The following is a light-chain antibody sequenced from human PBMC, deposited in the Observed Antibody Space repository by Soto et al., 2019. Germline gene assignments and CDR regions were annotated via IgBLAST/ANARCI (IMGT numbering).Light chain of an antibody. CDR3: QQFGSSGTLT. Sequence: VLSQSPGTLSLSPGESATLSCGASQIVNTFYLAWYQQKPGQPPRLLIXGASSRATGVPDRFSASGSATDFSLTIRRLETEDSAVYYCQQFGSSGTLTFGGGTKVDIK. CDR2: GAS. V-gene: IGKV3-20*01. J-gene: IGKJ4*01. CDR1: QIVNTFY.